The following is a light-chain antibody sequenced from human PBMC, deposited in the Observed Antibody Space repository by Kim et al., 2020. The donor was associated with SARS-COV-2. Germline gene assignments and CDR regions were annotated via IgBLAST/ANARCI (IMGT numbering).Light chain of an antibody. CDR2: GAS. CDR1: QSVSRN. Sequence: SPGEIATLSCRASQSVSRNLAWYQQKPGQAPRLLIYGASTRATGIPARFSGSGSGTEFTLTISSLQSEDFAVYYCQQYNNWPPLTFGGGTKVDIK. CDR3: QQYNNWPPLT. V-gene: IGKV3-15*01. J-gene: IGKJ4*01.